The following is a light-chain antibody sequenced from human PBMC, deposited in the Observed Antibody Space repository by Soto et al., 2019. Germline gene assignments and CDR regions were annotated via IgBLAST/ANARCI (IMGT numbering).Light chain of an antibody. J-gene: IGKJ4*02. CDR2: AAS. Sequence: DIQMTQSPSSLSASVGDRVTITCRASQSISSYLNWYQQKPGKAPKLLIYAASSLQSGVPSRFSGSGSATAFTLTISSRQPEDFATYYCQQSYSTPQTVGGGTKVEIK. CDR3: QQSYSTPQT. CDR1: QSISSY. V-gene: IGKV1-39*01.